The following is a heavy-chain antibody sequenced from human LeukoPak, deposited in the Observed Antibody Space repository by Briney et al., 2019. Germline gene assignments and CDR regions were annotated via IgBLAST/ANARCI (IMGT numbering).Heavy chain of an antibody. CDR3: AREMDYYDSSGYWDC. J-gene: IGHJ4*02. CDR1: GFTFSTYG. CDR2: ISYDGSNE. V-gene: IGHV3-30*03. Sequence: PGRSLRLSCAASGFTFSTYGMHWVRQAPGKGLEWVAIISYDGSNEYYSDSVKGRFTISRDNSRNTLYLQMNSLRAEDTAVYYCAREMDYYDSSGYWDCWGQGTLVTVSS. D-gene: IGHD3-22*01.